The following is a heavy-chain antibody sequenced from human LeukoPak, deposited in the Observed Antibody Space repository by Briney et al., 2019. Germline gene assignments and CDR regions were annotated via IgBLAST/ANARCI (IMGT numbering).Heavy chain of an antibody. CDR2: IRSKANSYAT. Sequence: GGSLRLSCATSGFTFSGSAIHWVRQASGKGLEWVGRIRSKANSYATTDAASAKGRFTISRDDSKNTVYLQMNSLKTEDTAVYYCTRPSYDSSVSGVVYWGQGTLVTVSS. CDR1: GFTFSGSA. D-gene: IGHD3-22*01. J-gene: IGHJ4*02. CDR3: TRPSYDSSVSGVVY. V-gene: IGHV3-73*01.